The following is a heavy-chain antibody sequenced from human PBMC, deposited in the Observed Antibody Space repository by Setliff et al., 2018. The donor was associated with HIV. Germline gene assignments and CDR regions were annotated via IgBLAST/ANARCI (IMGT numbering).Heavy chain of an antibody. V-gene: IGHV3-33*01. Sequence: GGSLRLSCAASGFSFSTYGMHWVRQAPGKGLEWVAVIWSDGSNRYYADSVKGRFTISRDNTKNTLYLQMSSLRADDTAIYYCARDRVETRWFGDLYYMDVWGKGTTVTVSS. CDR1: GFSFSTYG. CDR3: ARDRVETRWFGDLYYMDV. CDR2: IWSDGSNR. J-gene: IGHJ6*03. D-gene: IGHD3-10*01.